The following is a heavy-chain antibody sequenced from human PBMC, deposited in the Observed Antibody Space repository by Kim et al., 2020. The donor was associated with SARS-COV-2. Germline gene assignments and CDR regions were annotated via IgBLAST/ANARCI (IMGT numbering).Heavy chain of an antibody. CDR2: ISGSGGST. Sequence: GGSLRLSCAASGFTFSNYAMTWVRQAPGKGLEWVSSISGSGGSTYYADSVKGRFTISRDNSKNTLYLQMNSLRAEDTAVYYCAKNRNCSGVTCYFYGMDVWGQGTTVTVPS. J-gene: IGHJ6*01. CDR1: GFTFSNYA. D-gene: IGHD2-15*01. V-gene: IGHV3-23*01. CDR3: AKNRNCSGVTCYFYGMDV.